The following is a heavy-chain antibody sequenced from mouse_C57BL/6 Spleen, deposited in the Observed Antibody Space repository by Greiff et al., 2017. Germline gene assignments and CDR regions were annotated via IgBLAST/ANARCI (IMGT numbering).Heavy chain of an antibody. D-gene: IGHD1-1*01. J-gene: IGHJ4*01. Sequence: EVQLQQSGAELVRPGASVKLSCTASGFNIKDYYMHWVKQRPEQGLEWIGRIDPEDGDTEYAPKFQGKATMTADKASSTAYMQLSSLTSEDAAVYYCARLSTVVAPMDYWGQGTSVTVSS. CDR3: ARLSTVVAPMDY. V-gene: IGHV14-1*01. CDR2: IDPEDGDT. CDR1: GFNIKDYY.